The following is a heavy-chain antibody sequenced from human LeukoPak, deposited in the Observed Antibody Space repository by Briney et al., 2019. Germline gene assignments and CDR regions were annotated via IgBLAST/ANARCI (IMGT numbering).Heavy chain of an antibody. Sequence: SETLCLTCTVSVGSISIYYGSWIRQPPGKGLWWIGYIYTSGSNNYNPALNSRVTISVDTSNNQFSLKLSSVTAADTAVYYCARCVGASVLFDYWGQGTLVTVSS. CDR2: IYTSGSN. J-gene: IGHJ4*02. CDR1: VGSISIYY. D-gene: IGHD1-26*01. V-gene: IGHV4-4*09. CDR3: ARCVGASVLFDY.